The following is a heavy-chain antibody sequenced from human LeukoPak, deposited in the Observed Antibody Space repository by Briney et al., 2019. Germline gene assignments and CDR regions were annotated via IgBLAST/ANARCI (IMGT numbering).Heavy chain of an antibody. J-gene: IGHJ4*02. V-gene: IGHV5-51*01. CDR2: IYPGDSDT. CDR3: VRRERYCSSTSCYRD. Sequence: GESLKISCKGSGYSFTSYWIGWVRQVPGKGLEWMGIIYPGDSDTRYSPSFQGQVTISADKSISTAYLQWSSLKASDTAMYYCVRRERYCSSTSCYRDWGQGTLVTVSS. CDR1: GYSFTSYW. D-gene: IGHD2-2*01.